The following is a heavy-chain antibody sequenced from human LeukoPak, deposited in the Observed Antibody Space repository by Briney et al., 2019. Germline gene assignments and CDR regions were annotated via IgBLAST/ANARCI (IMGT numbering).Heavy chain of an antibody. D-gene: IGHD3-10*01. J-gene: IGHJ4*02. CDR3: ARLLWFGESDIPY. V-gene: IGHV3-7*01. Sequence: GGSLRLSCAASGFTFSSYWMSWVRQAPGKGLEWVANIKQDGSEKYYVDSVKGRFTISRDNAKNSLYLQMNSLRAEDTAVYYCARLLWFGESDIPYWGQGTLVTVSS. CDR2: IKQDGSEK. CDR1: GFTFSSYW.